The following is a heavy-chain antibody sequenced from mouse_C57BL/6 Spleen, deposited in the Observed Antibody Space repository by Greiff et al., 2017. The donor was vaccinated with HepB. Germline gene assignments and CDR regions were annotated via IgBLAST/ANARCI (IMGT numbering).Heavy chain of an antibody. CDR2: INPNNGGT. Sequence: EVQLQQSGPELVKPGASVKMSCKASGYTFTDYNMHWVKQSHGKSLEWIGYINPNNGGTSYNQKFKGKATLTVNKSSSTAYMELRSLTSEDSAVYYCARPYDYDRGWFAYWGQGTLVTVSA. CDR1: GYTFTDYN. D-gene: IGHD2-4*01. J-gene: IGHJ3*01. V-gene: IGHV1-22*01. CDR3: ARPYDYDRGWFAY.